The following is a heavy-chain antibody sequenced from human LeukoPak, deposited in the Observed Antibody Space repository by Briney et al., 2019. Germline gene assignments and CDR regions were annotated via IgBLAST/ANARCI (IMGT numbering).Heavy chain of an antibody. V-gene: IGHV4-39*01. CDR3: ATMGLTGAIPYFDY. CDR2: IYYSGST. CDR1: GGSISSSNYY. D-gene: IGHD1-26*01. Sequence: SETLSLTCTVSGGSISSSNYYWGWVRQPPRKGLEWVGSIYYSGSTYYNPSLKSRVTISVDTSKNQFSLKLSSVTAADTAVYYCATMGLTGAIPYFDYWGQGTLVTVSS. J-gene: IGHJ4*02.